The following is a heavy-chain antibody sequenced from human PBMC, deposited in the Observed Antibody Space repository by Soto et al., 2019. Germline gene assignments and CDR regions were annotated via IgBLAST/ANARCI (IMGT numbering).Heavy chain of an antibody. CDR3: ARGKTTEGYCSGGSCYSLDY. V-gene: IGHV4-34*01. J-gene: IGHJ4*02. D-gene: IGHD2-15*01. CDR2: INHSGST. Sequence: QVQLQQWGAGLLKPSETLSLTCAVYGGSFGGYYWSWIRQPPGKGLEWIGEINHSGSTNYNPSLKRRVTISVDTSKNQFSLKLSSVTAADTAVYYCARGKTTEGYCSGGSCYSLDYWGQGTLVTVSS. CDR1: GGSFGGYY.